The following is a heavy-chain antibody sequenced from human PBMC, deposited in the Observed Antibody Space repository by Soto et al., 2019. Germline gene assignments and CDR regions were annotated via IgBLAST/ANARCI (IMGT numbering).Heavy chain of an antibody. CDR3: ARRHNGSYFHVYSWFDT. J-gene: IGHJ5*02. CDR1: GYSFTSYW. Sequence: AWESLKISCKASGYSFTSYWIAWVRQTPGKGQEWMGIINPGNSDTRYSRPFHGQVTISADWPSGTTFLQLSSLKVWDSGTYYCARRHNGSYFHVYSWFDTWCQGTQVTVSS. V-gene: IGHV5-51*01. CDR2: INPGNSDT. D-gene: IGHD1-26*01.